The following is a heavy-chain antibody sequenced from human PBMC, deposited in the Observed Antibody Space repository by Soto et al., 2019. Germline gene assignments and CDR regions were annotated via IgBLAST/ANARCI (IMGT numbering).Heavy chain of an antibody. CDR2: IYHSGST. V-gene: IGHV4-4*02. D-gene: IGHD3-22*01. Sequence: SETLSLTCAVSGGSISSSNWWSWVRQPPGKGLEWIGEIYHSGSTNYNPSLKSRVTISVDKSENQFSLKLSSVTAADTAVYYCARGTYYYDSSGYPTSAFDIWGQGTMVTVSS. J-gene: IGHJ3*02. CDR1: GGSISSSNW. CDR3: ARGTYYYDSSGYPTSAFDI.